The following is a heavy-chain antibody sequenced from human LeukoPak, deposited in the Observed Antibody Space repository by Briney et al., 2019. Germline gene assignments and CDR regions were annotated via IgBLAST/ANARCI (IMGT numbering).Heavy chain of an antibody. CDR1: GYTFTSYG. D-gene: IGHD6-19*01. Sequence: ASVKVSCKASGYTFTSYGISWVRQAPGQGLEGMGWISAYNGNTNYAQKLQGRVTMTTDTSTSTAYMELRSLRSDDTAVYYCARDTEPGIAVAGTSYWGQGTLVTVSS. V-gene: IGHV1-18*01. CDR2: ISAYNGNT. CDR3: ARDTEPGIAVAGTSY. J-gene: IGHJ4*02.